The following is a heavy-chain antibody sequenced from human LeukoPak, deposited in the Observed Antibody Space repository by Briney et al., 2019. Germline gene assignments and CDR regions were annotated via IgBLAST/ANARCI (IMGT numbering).Heavy chain of an antibody. CDR2: IYSGGST. J-gene: IGHJ6*02. CDR3: ARDLDANRKVPAAKRYYYYGMDV. Sequence: GGSLRLSCAASGFTVSSNYMSWVRQAPGKGLEWVSVIYSGGSTYYADSVKGRFTISRDNSKNTLYLQMNSLRAEDTAVYCCARDLDANRKVPAAKRYYYYGMDVWGQGTTVTVSS. V-gene: IGHV3-66*02. CDR1: GFTVSSNY. D-gene: IGHD2-2*01.